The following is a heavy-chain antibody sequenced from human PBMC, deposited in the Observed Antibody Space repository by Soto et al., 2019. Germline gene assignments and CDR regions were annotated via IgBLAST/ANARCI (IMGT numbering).Heavy chain of an antibody. CDR1: GGSISSSSYY. Sequence: SETLSLTCTVSGGSISSSSYYWGWIRQPPGKGLEWIGSIYYSGSTYYNPSLKSRVTISVDASKNQFSLKLSSVTAADTAVYYCARGLDYYGSGRPQTFDYWGQGTLVTVSS. D-gene: IGHD3-10*01. CDR3: ARGLDYYGSGRPQTFDY. J-gene: IGHJ4*02. V-gene: IGHV4-39*01. CDR2: IYYSGST.